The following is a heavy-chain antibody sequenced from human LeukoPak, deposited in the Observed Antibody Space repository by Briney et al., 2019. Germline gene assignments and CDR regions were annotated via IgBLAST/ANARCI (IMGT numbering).Heavy chain of an antibody. V-gene: IGHV1-46*01. D-gene: IGHD1-1*01. CDR1: GYTFTSYY. CDR3: ASTQSAVRDAFDI. J-gene: IGHJ3*02. Sequence: ASVKVSCKASGYTFTSYYMHWVRQAPGQGLEWMGIINPSGGSTSYAQKFQGRVTMTRDTSTSTVYMELSSLRSEDTAVYYCASTQSAVRDAFDIWGQGTMVTVSS. CDR2: INPSGGST.